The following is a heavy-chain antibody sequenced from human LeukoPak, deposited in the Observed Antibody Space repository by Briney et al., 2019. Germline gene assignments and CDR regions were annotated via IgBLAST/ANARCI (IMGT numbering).Heavy chain of an antibody. D-gene: IGHD3-22*01. CDR1: GFTFSNYG. CDR2: IHFDGTAK. V-gene: IGHV3-30*02. Sequence: GGSLRLSCAASGFTFSNYGMHWVRQSPGKGLEWVAFIHFDGTAKFYADSVKGRFTISRDNSRNTLYLQMDSLSAEDTAVYYCVKVDTWGQGTLVTVSS. CDR3: VKVDT. J-gene: IGHJ4*02.